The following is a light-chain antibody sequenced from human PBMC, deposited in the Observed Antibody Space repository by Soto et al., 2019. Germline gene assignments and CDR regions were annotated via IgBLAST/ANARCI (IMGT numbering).Light chain of an antibody. V-gene: IGLV1-44*01. CDR1: DSNIGSNT. Sequence: QSVLTQPPSASGTPGQNVTISCSGSDSNIGSNTVNWYQQVPGTAPKLLIYTNFRRPSGVPDRFSGSKSVTSASLAISGLQSEDEAHYYCAVWDDSLNGWVFGGGTKLTVL. J-gene: IGLJ3*02. CDR2: TNF. CDR3: AVWDDSLNGWV.